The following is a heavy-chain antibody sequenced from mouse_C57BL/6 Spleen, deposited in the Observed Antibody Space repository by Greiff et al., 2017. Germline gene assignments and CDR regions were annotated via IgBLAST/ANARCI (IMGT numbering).Heavy chain of an antibody. D-gene: IGHD2-5*01. CDR2: IVPNSGGT. CDR3: ARRSNYYYAMDY. Sequence: QVQLQQPGAELVKPGASVKLFCKASGYTFTSYWMHWVKQRPGRGLEWIGRIVPNSGGTKYNEKFKSKATLTVDKPSSTAYMQLSSLTSEDSAVYYCARRSNYYYAMDYWGQGTSVTVSS. V-gene: IGHV1-72*01. J-gene: IGHJ4*01. CDR1: GYTFTSYW.